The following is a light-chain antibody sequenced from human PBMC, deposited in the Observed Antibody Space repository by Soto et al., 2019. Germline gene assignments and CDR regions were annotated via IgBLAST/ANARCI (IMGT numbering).Light chain of an antibody. Sequence: EIVLTQSPGTLSLSPGERATLSCRASQSVSSSYLAWYQQKPGQAPRLLIYGASSRATGIPDRFSGSGSGTEFALTISRLEPDDVSVYYCQQYGSSPATFGEGTNVEIK. V-gene: IGKV3-20*01. CDR1: QSVSSSY. J-gene: IGKJ2*01. CDR3: QQYGSSPAT. CDR2: GAS.